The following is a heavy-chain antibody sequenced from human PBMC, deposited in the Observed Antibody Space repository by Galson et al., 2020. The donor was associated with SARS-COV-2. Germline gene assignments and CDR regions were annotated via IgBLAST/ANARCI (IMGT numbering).Heavy chain of an antibody. CDR1: GGTFSSYA. J-gene: IGHJ6*02. Sequence: SVKVSCKASGGTFSSYAISWVRQAPGQGLEWMGGIIPIFGTTNYAQKFQGRVTITAYESTSTAYMELSSLRSEDTAVYYCARALWKRVNYSSGWLLNGMDVWGQGTTVTVSS. D-gene: IGHD6-19*01. CDR2: IIPIFGTT. V-gene: IGHV1-69*13. CDR3: ARALWKRVNYSSGWLLNGMDV.